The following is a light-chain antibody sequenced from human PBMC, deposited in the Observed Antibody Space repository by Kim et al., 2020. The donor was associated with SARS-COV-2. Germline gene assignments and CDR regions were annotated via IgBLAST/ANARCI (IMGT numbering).Light chain of an antibody. CDR1: RSSIGSGYE. Sequence: VTLPCSGSRSSIGSGYEVHWYRQLPGAAPQLLIYNSDRRPSGVPDRFSASKSGTSASLAITGLQSEDEGDYYCQSYDKSPSGHVIFGGGTQLTVL. CDR2: NSD. CDR3: QSYDKSPSGHVI. V-gene: IGLV1-40*01. J-gene: IGLJ2*01.